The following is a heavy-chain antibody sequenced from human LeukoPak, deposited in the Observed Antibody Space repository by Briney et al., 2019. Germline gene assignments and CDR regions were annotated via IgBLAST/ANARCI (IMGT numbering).Heavy chain of an antibody. CDR1: GGSFSGYY. V-gene: IGHV4-34*01. CDR3: ARGLGDFDWLPIDNWFDP. D-gene: IGHD3-9*01. J-gene: IGHJ5*02. CDR2: INHSGST. Sequence: SETLSLTCAVYGGSFSGYYWSWIRQPPGKGLEWIGEINHSGSTNYNPSLKSRVTISVDTSKNQFSLKLSSVTAADTAVYYCARGLGDFDWLPIDNWFDPWGQGTRVTVSS.